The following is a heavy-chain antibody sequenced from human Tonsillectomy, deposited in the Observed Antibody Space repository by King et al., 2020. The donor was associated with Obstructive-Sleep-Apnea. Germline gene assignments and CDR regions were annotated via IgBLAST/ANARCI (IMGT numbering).Heavy chain of an antibody. J-gene: IGHJ6*02. CDR1: GFTFSSYA. CDR2: ISYDGSNK. CDR3: ARSSSSWAYYYYGMDV. D-gene: IGHD6-13*01. Sequence: VQLVESGGGVVHPGRSLRLSCAASGFTFSSYAMHWVRQAPGKGLEWVAVISYDGSNKYYADSVKGRFTISRDNSKNTLYLQMNSLRAEDTAVYYCARSSSSWAYYYYGMDVWGQGTTVTVSS. V-gene: IGHV3-30*04.